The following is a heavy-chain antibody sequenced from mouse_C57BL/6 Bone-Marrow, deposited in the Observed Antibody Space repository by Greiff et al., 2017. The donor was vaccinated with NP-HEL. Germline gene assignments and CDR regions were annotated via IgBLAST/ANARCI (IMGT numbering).Heavy chain of an antibody. Sequence: QLQQSGPELVKPGASVKISCKASGYSFTDYNMNWVKQSNGKSLEWIGVINPNYGTTSYNQKFKGKATLTVDQSSSTAYMQLNSLTSEDSAVYYCAIRWDGYYLWYFDVWGTGTTVTVSS. D-gene: IGHD2-3*01. CDR1: GYSFTDYN. CDR2: INPNYGTT. J-gene: IGHJ1*03. V-gene: IGHV1-39*01. CDR3: AIRWDGYYLWYFDV.